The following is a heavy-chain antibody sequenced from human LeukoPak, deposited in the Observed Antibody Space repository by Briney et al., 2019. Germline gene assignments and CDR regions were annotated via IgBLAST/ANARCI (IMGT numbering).Heavy chain of an antibody. J-gene: IGHJ6*03. CDR1: GSTVSSNY. CDR2: IYSGGST. V-gene: IGHV3-53*01. CDR3: ARLTTVTTYYYYYMDV. D-gene: IGHD4-17*01. Sequence: PGGSLRLSCAASGSTVSSNYMSWVRQAPGKGLEWVSVIYSGGSTYYADSVKGRFTISRDNSKNTLYLQMNSLRAEDTAVYYCARLTTVTTYYYYYMDVWGKGTTVTVSS.